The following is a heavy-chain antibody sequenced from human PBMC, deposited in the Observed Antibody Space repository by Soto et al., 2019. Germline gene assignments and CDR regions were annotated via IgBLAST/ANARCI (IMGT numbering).Heavy chain of an antibody. Sequence: GGSLRLSCAASGFTFDDYAMHWVRQAPGKGLEWVSGISWNSGSIGYADSVKGRFTISRDNAKNSLYLQMNSLRAEDTALYYCLSERGGYWGQGTLVTVSS. CDR3: LSERGGY. CDR1: GFTFDDYA. J-gene: IGHJ4*02. CDR2: ISWNSGSI. V-gene: IGHV3-9*01. D-gene: IGHD1-1*01.